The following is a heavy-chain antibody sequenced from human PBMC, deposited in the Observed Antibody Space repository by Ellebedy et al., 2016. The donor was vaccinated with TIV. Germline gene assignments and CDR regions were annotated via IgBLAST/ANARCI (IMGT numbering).Heavy chain of an antibody. V-gene: IGHV6-1*01. J-gene: IGHJ4*02. D-gene: IGHD6-13*01. CDR3: ARDKFGGNSWFDY. Sequence: SQTLSLTXXISGDSVSSNTVAWNWIRQSPSRGPEWLGRTYYRSKWYNDYALSVKSRITINPDTSKNQFSLQLKSMTPEDTAVYYCARDKFGGNSWFDYWGQGILVTVSS. CDR2: TYYRSKWYN. CDR1: GDSVSSNTVA.